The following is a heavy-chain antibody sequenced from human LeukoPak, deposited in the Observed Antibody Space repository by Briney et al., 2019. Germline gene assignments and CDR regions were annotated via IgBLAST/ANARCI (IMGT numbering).Heavy chain of an antibody. CDR1: GYSFTSYW. CDR2: IYPGDSDT. D-gene: IGHD3-3*01. CDR3: AASPYYDFWSGYYTGAVY. V-gene: IGHV5-51*01. J-gene: IGHJ4*02. Sequence: GESLKISCKGSGYSFTSYWIGWVRQMPGKGLEWMGIIYPGDSDTRYSPSFQGQVTISADKSISTAYLQWSSLKASDTAMYYCAASPYYDFWSGYYTGAVYWGQGTLVTVSS.